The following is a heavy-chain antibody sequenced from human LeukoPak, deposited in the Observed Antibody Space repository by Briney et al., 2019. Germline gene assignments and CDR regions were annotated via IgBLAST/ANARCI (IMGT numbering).Heavy chain of an antibody. J-gene: IGHJ4*02. Sequence: GGSLRLSCAASGFTFSSYGMHWVRQAPGKGLEWVAVISYDGSNKYYADSVKGRFTISRDNSKNTLYLQMNSLRAEDTAVYYCAKDWNYDRYFDYWGQGTLVTVSS. CDR1: GFTFSSYG. CDR3: AKDWNYDRYFDY. V-gene: IGHV3-30*18. CDR2: ISYDGSNK. D-gene: IGHD1-7*01.